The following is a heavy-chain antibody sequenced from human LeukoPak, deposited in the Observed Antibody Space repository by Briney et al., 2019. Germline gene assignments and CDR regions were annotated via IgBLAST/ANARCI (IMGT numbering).Heavy chain of an antibody. CDR2: IRYDGSNK. CDR3: AKRNKSYCSSTSCYTGHFDY. J-gene: IGHJ4*02. Sequence: GGSLRLSCAASGFTFSSYGMHWVRQAPGKGLEWVAFIRYDGSNKYYADSVKGRFTISRDNSKNTLYLQMNSLRAEDTAVYYCAKRNKSYCSSTSCYTGHFDYWGQGTLVTVSS. CDR1: GFTFSSYG. V-gene: IGHV3-30*02. D-gene: IGHD2-2*02.